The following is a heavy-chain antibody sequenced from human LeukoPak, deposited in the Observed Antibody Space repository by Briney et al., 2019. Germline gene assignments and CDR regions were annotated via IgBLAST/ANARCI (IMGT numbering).Heavy chain of an antibody. CDR3: AKDRARYCSGGSCYLWVYFQH. CDR2: IYSGAGT. CDR1: GFTVSNKY. V-gene: IGHV3-53*04. Sequence: PGGSLRLSCAASGFTVSNKYMTWVRQAPGKGLEWVSVIYSGAGTDYADSVKGRFTISRHNSKNTLYLQMNSLRTEDTAVYYCAKDRARYCSGGSCYLWVYFQHWGQGTLVTVSS. D-gene: IGHD2-15*01. J-gene: IGHJ1*01.